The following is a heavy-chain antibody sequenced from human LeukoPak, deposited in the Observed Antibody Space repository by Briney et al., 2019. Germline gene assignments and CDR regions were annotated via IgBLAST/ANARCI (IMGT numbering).Heavy chain of an antibody. J-gene: IGHJ4*02. CDR2: INSDGSWT. CDR1: GNYW. V-gene: IGHV3-74*01. D-gene: IGHD2-2*01. Sequence: GGSLRLSCAASGNYWMHWVRQAPGKGLVWVSHINSDGSWTSYADSVKGRFTISKDNAKNTVYLQMNNLRAEDTAVYYCVSFYETYWGRGTLVTASS. CDR3: VSFYETY.